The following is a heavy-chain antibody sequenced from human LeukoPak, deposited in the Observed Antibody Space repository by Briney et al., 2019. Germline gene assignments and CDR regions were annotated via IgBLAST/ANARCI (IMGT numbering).Heavy chain of an antibody. J-gene: IGHJ5*02. CDR2: INPNSGGT. D-gene: IGHD6-13*01. CDR1: GYTFTGYY. V-gene: IGHV1-2*02. Sequence: GASVKVSCKASGYTFTGYYMHWVRQAPGQGLEWMGWINPNSGGTNYAQKLQGRVTMTTDTSTSTAYMELRSLRSDDTAVYYCARVWVAAALSGWFDPWGQGTLVTVSS. CDR3: ARVWVAAALSGWFDP.